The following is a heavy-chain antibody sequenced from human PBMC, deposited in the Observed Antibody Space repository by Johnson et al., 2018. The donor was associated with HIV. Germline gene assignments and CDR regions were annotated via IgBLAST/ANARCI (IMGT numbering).Heavy chain of an antibody. V-gene: IGHV3-30-3*01. D-gene: IGHD4-17*01. J-gene: IGHJ3*02. CDR3: ARVTSSVTTARYGAFDI. CDR1: GFTFSSYA. Sequence: QVQLVESGGGLVQPGRSLRLSCVASGFTFSSYAMHWVRQAPGKGLEWVAVISYDGNNKYYTDSVKGRFTISRDNSKSTLYLQMNSLVAEETAVFYFARVTSSVTTARYGAFDIWGQGTMVTVSS. CDR2: ISYDGNNK.